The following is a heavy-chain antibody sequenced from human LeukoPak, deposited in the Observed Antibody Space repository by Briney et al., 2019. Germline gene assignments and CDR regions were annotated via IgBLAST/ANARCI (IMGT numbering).Heavy chain of an antibody. J-gene: IGHJ6*02. Sequence: PGGSLRLSCEGSAFIFSGHWMNWVRQTPGKGLEWVSVIYSGGSTYYADSVKGRFTISRDNSKNTLYLQMNSLRAEDTAVYYCARAPYCSSTSCYKGGDYYYGMDVWGQGTTVTVSS. V-gene: IGHV3-53*01. CDR3: ARAPYCSSTSCYKGGDYYYGMDV. CDR2: IYSGGST. CDR1: AFIFSGHW. D-gene: IGHD2-2*02.